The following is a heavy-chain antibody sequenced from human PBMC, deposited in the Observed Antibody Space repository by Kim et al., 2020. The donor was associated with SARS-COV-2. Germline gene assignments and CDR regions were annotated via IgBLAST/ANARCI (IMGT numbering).Heavy chain of an antibody. CDR2: ISSRGSTI. Sequence: GGSLRLSCAASGFTFSSYEMNWVRQAPGKGLEWVSYISSRGSTIYYADSVKGQFTISRDNAKNSLYLQMNSLRAEDTAVYYCARDSSSGWYHGFDFWGQGTMVTVSS. CDR3: ARDSSSGWYHGFDF. CDR1: GFTFSSYE. J-gene: IGHJ3*01. D-gene: IGHD6-19*01. V-gene: IGHV3-48*03.